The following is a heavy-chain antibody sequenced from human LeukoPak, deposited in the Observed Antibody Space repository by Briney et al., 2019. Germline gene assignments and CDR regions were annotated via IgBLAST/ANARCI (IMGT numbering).Heavy chain of an antibody. Sequence: GASVTVSCKPSGYTFTVYSIHWVRQAPGQGLEWMGWINPNTGGTNYAQKFQGRVTMTRDTSISTVYMELSSLRFDDTAVFYCARAPDYDYVWGTYRLGYWGQGTLVTVSS. CDR3: ARAPDYDYVWGTYRLGY. V-gene: IGHV1-2*02. CDR1: GYTFTVYS. D-gene: IGHD3-16*02. J-gene: IGHJ4*02. CDR2: INPNTGGT.